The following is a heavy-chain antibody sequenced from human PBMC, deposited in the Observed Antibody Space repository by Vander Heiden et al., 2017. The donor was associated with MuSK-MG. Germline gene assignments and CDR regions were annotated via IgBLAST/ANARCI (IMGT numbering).Heavy chain of an antibody. CDR1: GGTFSSYA. CDR3: ARTYCSGGSCYSRAFDY. CDR2: INPILGIA. Sequence: QVQLVQSGAEVKKPGSSVKVSCKASGGTFSSYAISWVRQAPGQGLEWMGRINPILGIANYAQKFQGRVTITADKSTSTAYMELSSLRSEDTAVYYCARTYCSGGSCYSRAFDYWGQGTLVTVSS. J-gene: IGHJ4*02. V-gene: IGHV1-69*04. D-gene: IGHD2-15*01.